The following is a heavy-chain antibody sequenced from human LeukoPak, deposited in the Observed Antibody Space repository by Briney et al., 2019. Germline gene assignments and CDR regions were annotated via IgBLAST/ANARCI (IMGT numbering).Heavy chain of an antibody. CDR3: ARGVGGLCSGGSCYLYYFDF. V-gene: IGHV4-34*01. D-gene: IGHD2-15*01. Sequence: SETLSLTCAVYGGSFSDTYWSWIRQPPGKGLEWIGEIIHSGSTNYNPSLKSRVTISVDTSKNQFSLKLSSVTAADTAVYYCARGVGGLCSGGSCYLYYFDFWGQGTLVTVSS. CDR2: IIHSGST. CDR1: GGSFSDTY. J-gene: IGHJ4*02.